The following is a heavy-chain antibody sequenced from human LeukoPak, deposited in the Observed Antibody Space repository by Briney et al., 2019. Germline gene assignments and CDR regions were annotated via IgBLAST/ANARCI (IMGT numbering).Heavy chain of an antibody. CDR1: GYSFTSYW. J-gene: IGHJ4*02. D-gene: IGHD6-6*01. Sequence: GESLMISCKGSGYSFTSYWIGWVRQMPGKVLEWMGIIYPGDSDTRYSPSFQGQVTISADKSINTAYLQWSSLKASDTAMYYCARQHLAARSPFDYWGQGTLVTVSS. V-gene: IGHV5-51*01. CDR2: IYPGDSDT. CDR3: ARQHLAARSPFDY.